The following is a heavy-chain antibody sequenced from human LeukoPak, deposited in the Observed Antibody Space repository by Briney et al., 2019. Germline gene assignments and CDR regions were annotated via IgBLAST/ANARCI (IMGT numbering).Heavy chain of an antibody. CDR3: ASLGNYYDSSGYRDAFDV. V-gene: IGHV3-66*01. D-gene: IGHD3-22*01. CDR1: GFTVSSNY. Sequence: PGGSLRLSCAASGFTVSSNYMSWVRQAPGKGLEWVSVIYSGGSTYYADSVKGRFTISRDNSKNTLYLQMNSLRAEDTAVYYCASLGNYYDSSGYRDAFDVWGQGTMVTVSS. J-gene: IGHJ3*01. CDR2: IYSGGST.